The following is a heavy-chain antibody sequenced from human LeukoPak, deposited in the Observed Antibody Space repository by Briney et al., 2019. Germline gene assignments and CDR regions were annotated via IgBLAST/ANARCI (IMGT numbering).Heavy chain of an antibody. V-gene: IGHV4-39*01. J-gene: IGHJ4*02. CDR3: TRLPLDYSLDH. Sequence: PSETLSLTCTVSGDSISSTTYWWGWIRQSPGKGLEWIGSMSYVGITSYNPSLKSRATISVDTSKNQFSLMLSSVTAADTAAYYCTRLPLDYSLDHWGQGTPVSVSS. D-gene: IGHD4-11*01. CDR1: GDSISSTTYW. CDR2: MSYVGIT.